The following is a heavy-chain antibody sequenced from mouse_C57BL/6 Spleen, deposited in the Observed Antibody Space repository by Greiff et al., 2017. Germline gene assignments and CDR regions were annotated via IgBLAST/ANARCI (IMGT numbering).Heavy chain of an antibody. CDR2: VYPYNGGT. D-gene: IGHD1-1*01. Sequence: SGPVLVKPGPSVKISCKASGFTFTDYYMHWVKQSHGKSLEWIGLVYPYNGGTSYNQKFKGKATLTVDTSSSTAYLELNSLTSEDSAVYYCASPLGSSYGYFDVWGTGTTVTVSS. CDR1: GFTFTDYY. J-gene: IGHJ1*03. CDR3: ASPLGSSYGYFDV. V-gene: IGHV1-36*01.